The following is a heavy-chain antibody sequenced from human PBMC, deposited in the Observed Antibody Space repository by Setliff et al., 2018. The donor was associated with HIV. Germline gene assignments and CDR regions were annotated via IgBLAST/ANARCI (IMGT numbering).Heavy chain of an antibody. D-gene: IGHD5-18*01. CDR2: FYETGYT. CDR1: GYSISSVSY. Sequence: PSETLSLTCTVSGYSISSVSYWGWIRQSPGRGLEWIGSFYETGYTYYNPSLKSRVAISVDTSKSQFSLKMTSVTAADTAVYYCARGLSVYSYANVYYYHGMDVWGQGTTVTVSS. CDR3: ARGLSVYSYANVYYYHGMDV. V-gene: IGHV4-38-2*02. J-gene: IGHJ6*02.